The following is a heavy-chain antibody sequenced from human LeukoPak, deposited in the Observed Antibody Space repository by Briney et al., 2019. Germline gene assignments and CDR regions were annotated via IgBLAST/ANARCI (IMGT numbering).Heavy chain of an antibody. V-gene: IGHV1-3*01. CDR3: ARGHVLLWFGELDY. J-gene: IGHJ4*02. D-gene: IGHD3-10*01. CDR2: INAGNGNT. Sequence: ASVKVSCKASGYTFTSYAMHWVRQAPGQRLEWMGWINAGNGNTKYSQKFQGRVTITRDTSASTACMELSSLRSEDTAVYYCARGHVLLWFGELDYWGQGTLVTVSS. CDR1: GYTFTSYA.